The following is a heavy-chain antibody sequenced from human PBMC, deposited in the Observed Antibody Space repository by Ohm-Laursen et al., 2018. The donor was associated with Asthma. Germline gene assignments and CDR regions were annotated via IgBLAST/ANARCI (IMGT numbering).Heavy chain of an antibody. CDR2: ITSYSSTT. CDR3: AKDSSEVVAADEY. CDR1: GFTFSSYS. D-gene: IGHD2-15*01. V-gene: IGHV3-48*01. Sequence: SLRLSCAASGFTFSSYSMNWVRQAPGKGLEWVSYITSYSSTTYYADSVKGRFTISRDSAKNSVYLQMNSLRAEDTAVYYCAKDSSEVVAADEYWGQGTLVTVSS. J-gene: IGHJ4*02.